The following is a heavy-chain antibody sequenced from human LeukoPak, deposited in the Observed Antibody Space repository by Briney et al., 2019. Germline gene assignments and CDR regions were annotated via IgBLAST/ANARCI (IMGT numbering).Heavy chain of an antibody. J-gene: IGHJ4*02. CDR2: IYYSGST. CDR3: ARQEVTIFGVVIIHYYFDY. D-gene: IGHD3-3*01. CDR1: GGSISSSSYY. Sequence: SETLSLTCTVSGGSISSSSYYWGWIRQPPGKGLEWIGSIYYSGSTYYNPSLKSRVTISVDTSKNQFSLKLSSVTAADTAVYYCARQEVTIFGVVIIHYYFDYWGQGTLVTVSS. V-gene: IGHV4-39*01.